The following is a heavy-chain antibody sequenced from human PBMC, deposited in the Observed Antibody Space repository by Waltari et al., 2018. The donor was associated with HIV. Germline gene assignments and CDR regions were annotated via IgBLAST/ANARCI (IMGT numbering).Heavy chain of an antibody. CDR1: GFTFSNYN. D-gene: IGHD7-27*01. J-gene: IGHJ4*02. CDR2: ISRSSSSI. CDR3: ARDINGGWGY. V-gene: IGHV3-48*01. Sequence: EVQLVESGGGLVQPGGSLRLSCVASGFTFSNYNMNWVRQDPGKGLEWVSYISRSSSSIFYADSVKGRFTISRDNAKNSLYLQMNSLRVEDTAVYYCARDINGGWGYWGQGTLVTVAS.